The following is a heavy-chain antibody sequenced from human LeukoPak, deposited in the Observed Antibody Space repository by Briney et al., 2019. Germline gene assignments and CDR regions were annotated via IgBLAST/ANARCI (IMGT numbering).Heavy chain of an antibody. Sequence: GGSLRLSCAASGFTFSSYSMNWVRQAPGKGLEWVSRINPDGSTTTYADSVKGRFTISRGNAKNTVYLQMNSLRAEDTAVYYCARVLSSSWDWFDPWGQGTLVTVSS. CDR1: GFTFSSYS. J-gene: IGHJ5*02. D-gene: IGHD2-2*01. CDR2: INPDGSTT. V-gene: IGHV3-74*01. CDR3: ARVLSSSWDWFDP.